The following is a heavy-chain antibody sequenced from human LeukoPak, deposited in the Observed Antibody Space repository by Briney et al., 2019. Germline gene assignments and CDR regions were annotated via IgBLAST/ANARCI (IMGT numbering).Heavy chain of an antibody. CDR1: GYTFTGYY. D-gene: IGHD2-2*01. J-gene: IGHJ4*02. Sequence: GASVTVSCKASGYTFTGYYMHWVRQAPGQGLEWMGWINPNSGGTNYAQKLQGRVTMTRDTSISTAYMELSRLRSDDTAVYYCARVQYCSSTSCYAILDYWGQGTLVTVSS. V-gene: IGHV1-2*02. CDR2: INPNSGGT. CDR3: ARVQYCSSTSCYAILDY.